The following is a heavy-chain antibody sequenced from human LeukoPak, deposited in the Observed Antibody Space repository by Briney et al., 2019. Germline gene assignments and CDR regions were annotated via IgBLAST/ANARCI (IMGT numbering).Heavy chain of an antibody. V-gene: IGHV3-30-3*01. CDR3: ARGPHYYDSSSIDY. J-gene: IGHJ4*02. CDR2: ILYDGSNK. CDR1: GFTFNNYA. Sequence: GRSLRLSCAASGFTFNNYAMDWVRQAPGKGLEWVVSILYDGSNKYYADSVKGRFTISRDNSKNTLYLQMNSLRAEDTAVYYCARGPHYYDSSSIDYWGQGTLVTVSS. D-gene: IGHD3-22*01.